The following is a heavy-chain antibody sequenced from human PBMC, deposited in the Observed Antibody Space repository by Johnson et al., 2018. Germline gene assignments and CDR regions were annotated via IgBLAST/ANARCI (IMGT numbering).Heavy chain of an antibody. CDR2: IKEDGSEE. V-gene: IGHV3-7*01. CDR3: AEVVDVETGILDYYSYYMDV. D-gene: IGHD5-18*01. CDR1: GFTFSSYW. Sequence: VQLVESGGGLVQPGGSLRLSCAASGFTFSSYWMSWVRQAPGKGLEWVANIKEDGSEENYVDSVKGRFTISRDNAKNSLYLKRNSLRAEDTAGYYCAEVVDVETGILDYYSYYMDVWGKGTTVTVSS. J-gene: IGHJ6*03.